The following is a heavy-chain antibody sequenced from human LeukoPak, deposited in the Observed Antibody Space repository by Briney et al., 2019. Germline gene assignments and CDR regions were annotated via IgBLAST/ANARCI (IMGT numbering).Heavy chain of an antibody. CDR3: AKSLPESGADS. CDR1: GFTFSSYW. D-gene: IGHD2-8*02. Sequence: GGSLRLSCAASGFTFSSYWMHWVRQAPGKGLVWVSRINSDGSSTSYADSVKGRFTISRDNSKNTLYLQMNSLRAEDTGLYYCAKSLPESGADSWGQGALVTVSS. J-gene: IGHJ5*01. V-gene: IGHV3-74*01. CDR2: INSDGSST.